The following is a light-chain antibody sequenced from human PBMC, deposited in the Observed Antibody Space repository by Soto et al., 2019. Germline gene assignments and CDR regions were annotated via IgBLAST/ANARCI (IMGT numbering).Light chain of an antibody. CDR3: QSYDSSLSGVV. CDR2: GST. CDR1: SSNIGSNY. Sequence: QSVLTQPPSASGTPGQRVTISCSGSSSNIGSNYVYWYQQLPGTAPKLLIYGSTNRPSGVPDRFSGSKSGTSASLAITGLQAEDEADYYCQSYDSSLSGVVFGGGTKLTVL. J-gene: IGLJ2*01. V-gene: IGLV1-40*01.